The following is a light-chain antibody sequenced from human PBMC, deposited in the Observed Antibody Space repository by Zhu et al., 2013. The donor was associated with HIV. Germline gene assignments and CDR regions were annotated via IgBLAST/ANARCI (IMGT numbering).Light chain of an antibody. V-gene: IGLV1-40*01. J-gene: IGLJ3*02. CDR3: QSYDESLDAWV. CDR2: NSN. CDR1: TSNLGAGYD. Sequence: QSVLTQPPSVSAAPGQMVTVSCTGNTSNLGAGYDAHWYQQRPDSVPTIVIYNSNHRPSGVPVRFSGSKSGTSFVLSINDLQLEDEGFYFCQSYDESLDAWVFGGGTMVTAL.